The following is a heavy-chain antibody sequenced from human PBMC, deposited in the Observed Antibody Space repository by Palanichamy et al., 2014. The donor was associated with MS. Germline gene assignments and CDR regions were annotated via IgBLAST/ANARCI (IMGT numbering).Heavy chain of an antibody. Sequence: EVQLMESGGGLVKPGGSLRLSCAASGFTFSSYSMNWVRQAPGKGLEWVSSIGLRSSHIYQTDSVQGRFTISRDNAKNSLYLQMNSLRAEDTAVYYCARGITMVQGILTTDWYFDLWGRGILVTVSS. CDR2: IGLRSSHI. J-gene: IGHJ2*01. D-gene: IGHD3-10*01. CDR3: ARGITMVQGILTTDWYFDL. V-gene: IGHV3-21*01. CDR1: GFTFSSYS.